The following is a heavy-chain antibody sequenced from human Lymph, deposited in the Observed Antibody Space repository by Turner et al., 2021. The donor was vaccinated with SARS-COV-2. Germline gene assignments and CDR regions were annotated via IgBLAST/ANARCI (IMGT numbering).Heavy chain of an antibody. CDR2: IKQDGSEK. Sequence: EVQLVESGGGLVQPGGSLRLSCAASGLPFSSYWMSWVRQAPGKGLEWVANIKQDGSEKYYVDSVKGRFTISRDNAKNSLYLQMNSLRADDTAVYFCARVGVRFEWSDGYHYYYAMDVWGQGTTVTVSS. V-gene: IGHV3-7*03. J-gene: IGHJ6*02. CDR1: GLPFSSYW. D-gene: IGHD3-3*01. CDR3: ARVGVRFEWSDGYHYYYAMDV.